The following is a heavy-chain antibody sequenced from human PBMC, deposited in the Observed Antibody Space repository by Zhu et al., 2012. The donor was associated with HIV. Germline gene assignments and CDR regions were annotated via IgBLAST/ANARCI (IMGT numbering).Heavy chain of an antibody. J-gene: IGHJ3*01. V-gene: IGHV4-39*01. CDR3: DQNPSSGWYSYAFHV. CDR1: GGSISSSSSS. Sequence: QLLLQESGPGLVKPSETLSLTCTVSGGSISSSSSSWGWVRQTPGKGLEWIGSAYYGGTTYYTPSLMSRLTISVDTSKNQCSLRLSSVTAADTGLYYCDQNPSSGWYSYAFHVWAKDNGHRLF. D-gene: IGHD6-19*01. CDR2: AYYGGTT.